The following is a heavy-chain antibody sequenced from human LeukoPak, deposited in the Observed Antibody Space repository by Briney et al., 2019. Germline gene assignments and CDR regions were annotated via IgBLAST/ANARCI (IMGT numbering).Heavy chain of an antibody. CDR1: GGSFSGYY. J-gene: IGHJ5*02. V-gene: IGHV4-34*01. Sequence: SETLSLTCAVYGGSFSGYYWSWIRQPPGKGLEWIGEINHSGSTNYNPSLKSRVTMSVDTSKNQFSLKLSSVTAADTAVYYCARDTQYYDFWSGYPTPNWFDPWGQGTLVTVSS. D-gene: IGHD3-3*01. CDR3: ARDTQYYDFWSGYPTPNWFDP. CDR2: INHSGST.